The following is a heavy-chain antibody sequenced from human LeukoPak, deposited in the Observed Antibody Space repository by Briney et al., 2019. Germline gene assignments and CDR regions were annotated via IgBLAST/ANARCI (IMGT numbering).Heavy chain of an antibody. J-gene: IGHJ6*02. CDR1: GGSFSGYY. CDR3: ARGLDGDYDYYYYYGMDV. Sequence: KTSETLSLTCAVYGGSFSGYYWSWIRQPPGKGLEWIGEINHSGSTNYNPSLKSRVTISVDTSKNQFSLKLRSVTAADTAVYYCARGLDGDYDYYYYYGMDVWGQGTTVTVSS. D-gene: IGHD4-17*01. CDR2: INHSGST. V-gene: IGHV4-34*01.